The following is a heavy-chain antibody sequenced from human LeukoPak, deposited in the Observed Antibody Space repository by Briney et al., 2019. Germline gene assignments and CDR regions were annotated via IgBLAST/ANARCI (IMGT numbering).Heavy chain of an antibody. V-gene: IGHV4-34*01. D-gene: IGHD2-15*01. CDR3: AQGGCSGGSCYPLGY. CDR2: INHSGST. Sequence: SVTLSLTCAVYGGSFSGYYWSCIRQPPGKGLEWIGEINHSGSTNYNPPLKSRLTISVDTSKNQFSLKLSSVTAADTAVYYCAQGGCSGGSCYPLGYWGQGTLVTVSS. CDR1: GGSFSGYY. J-gene: IGHJ4*02.